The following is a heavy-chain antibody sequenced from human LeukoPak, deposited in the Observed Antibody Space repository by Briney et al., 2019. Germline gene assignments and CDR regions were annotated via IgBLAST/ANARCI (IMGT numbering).Heavy chain of an antibody. J-gene: IGHJ3*02. CDR1: RYTFTGYY. CDR2: INPNSGGT. Sequence: GASVKPSCKASRYTFTGYYMHWVRQAPGQGLEWMGWINPNSGGTNYAQKFQGGVTMTRDTSISTAYMELSRLRSDDTAVYYCARGGIAAVGTFAFDIWGQGTMVTVSS. D-gene: IGHD6-13*01. CDR3: ARGGIAAVGTFAFDI. V-gene: IGHV1-2*02.